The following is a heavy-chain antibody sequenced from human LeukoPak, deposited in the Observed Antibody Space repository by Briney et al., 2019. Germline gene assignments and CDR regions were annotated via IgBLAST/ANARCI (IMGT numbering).Heavy chain of an antibody. D-gene: IGHD2-2*01. CDR3: ASPPGYCSSTSCSYYFDY. Sequence: GGSLRLPCAASGFTFSSYAMHWVRQAPGKGLEWVAVISYDGSNKYYADSVKGRFTISRDNSKNTLYLQMNSLRAEDTAVYYCASPPGYCSSTSCSYYFDYWGQGTLVTVSS. J-gene: IGHJ4*02. CDR2: ISYDGSNK. CDR1: GFTFSSYA. V-gene: IGHV3-30-3*01.